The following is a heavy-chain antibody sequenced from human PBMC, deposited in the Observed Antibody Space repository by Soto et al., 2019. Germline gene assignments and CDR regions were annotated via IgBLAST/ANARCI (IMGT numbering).Heavy chain of an antibody. D-gene: IGHD3-9*01. CDR1: GFTFSSYS. J-gene: IGHJ5*02. CDR2: ISSSGSYI. Sequence: PGGSLRLSCAASGFTFSSYSMNWVRQAPGKGLEWVSSISSSGSYIYYADSVKGRFTISRGNAKNSLYLQMNSMRAEDTAVDYCVKRRQYFDWSPGWLDPWGQGTLVTVSS. V-gene: IGHV3-21*01. CDR3: VKRRQYFDWSPGWLDP.